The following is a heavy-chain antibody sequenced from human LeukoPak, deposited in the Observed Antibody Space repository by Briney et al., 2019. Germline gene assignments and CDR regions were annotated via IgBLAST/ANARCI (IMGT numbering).Heavy chain of an antibody. CDR2: ISGSDGST. D-gene: IGHD6-13*01. Sequence: PGGSLRLSCAASGFTFSSYAMSWVRQAPGKGLEWVSGISGSDGSTNYADSVKGRLTISRDNSKNTLYLQINSLRVEDTAVYYCAKGGGSSWVYFDYWGQGTLVTVSS. CDR1: GFTFSSYA. J-gene: IGHJ4*02. V-gene: IGHV3-23*01. CDR3: AKGGGSSWVYFDY.